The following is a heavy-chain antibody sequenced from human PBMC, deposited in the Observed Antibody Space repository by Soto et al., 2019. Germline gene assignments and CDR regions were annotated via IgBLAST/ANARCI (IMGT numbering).Heavy chain of an antibody. CDR2: ISSSSSYI. CDR3: ARDRVIMFGGMDV. J-gene: IGHJ6*02. V-gene: IGHV3-21*01. CDR1: GFTFSSYS. D-gene: IGHD3-3*02. Sequence: VGSLRLSCAASGFTFSSYSMNWVRQAPGKGLEWVSSISSSSSYIYYADSVKGRFTISRDNAKNSLYLQMNSLRAEDTAVYYCARDRVIMFGGMDVWGQGTTVTVSS.